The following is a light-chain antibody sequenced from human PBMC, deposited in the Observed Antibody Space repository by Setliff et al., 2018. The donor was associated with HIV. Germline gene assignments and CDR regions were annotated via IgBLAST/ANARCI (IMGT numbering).Light chain of an antibody. V-gene: IGLV1-44*01. Sequence: VLTQPPSASGTPGQRVTISCSGSSSNIGSNNVNWYQRLPGSAPKLLIYKDNERPSGVPDRFSGSRSGTSASLAISGLQSEDEGDYFCAAWDDSLNGYWVFGGGTKLTVL. CDR1: SSNIGSNN. CDR3: AAWDDSLNGYWV. CDR2: KDN. J-gene: IGLJ3*02.